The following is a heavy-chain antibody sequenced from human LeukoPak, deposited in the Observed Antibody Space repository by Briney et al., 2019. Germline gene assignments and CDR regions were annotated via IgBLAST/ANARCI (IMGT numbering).Heavy chain of an antibody. J-gene: IGHJ3*02. CDR2: IKQDGSEK. CDR3: ARDWEDIVVVVAADDAFDI. CDR1: GFSLSGYW. Sequence: GGSLRLSCVASGFSLSGYWMYWVRQAPGKGLEWVANIKQDGSEKYYVDSVKGRFTIPRDNAKNSLYLQMNSLRAEDTAVYYCARDWEDIVVVVAADDAFDIWGQGTMVTVSS. V-gene: IGHV3-7*03. D-gene: IGHD2-15*01.